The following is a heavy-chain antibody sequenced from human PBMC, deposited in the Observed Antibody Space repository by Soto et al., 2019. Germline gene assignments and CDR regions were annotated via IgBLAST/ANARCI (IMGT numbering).Heavy chain of an antibody. V-gene: IGHV3-7*01. CDR3: ARDKQWLPKSRDYYYYGMDV. CDR1: GFTFSSYW. D-gene: IGHD6-19*01. J-gene: IGHJ6*02. Sequence: GGSLRLSCAASGFTFSSYWMSWVRQAPGKGLEWVANIKQDGSEKYYVDSVKGRFTISRDNAKNSLYLQMNSLRAEDTAVYYCARDKQWLPKSRDYYYYGMDVWGQGTTVTVSS. CDR2: IKQDGSEK.